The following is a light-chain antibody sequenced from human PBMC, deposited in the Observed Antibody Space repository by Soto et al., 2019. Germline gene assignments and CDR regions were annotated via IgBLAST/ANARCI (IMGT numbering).Light chain of an antibody. CDR3: NSYTSSSTFV. CDR2: GVN. V-gene: IGLV2-14*01. CDR1: TSDVAGYNY. J-gene: IGLJ1*01. Sequence: QYALTQPASVSASPGQSITISCTGTTSDVAGYNYVSWYQQHPGQAPKLLIYGVNNRPSGISSRFSGSRSGNTASLTISGLQSEDEAEYYCNSYTSSSTFVFGTGTKVTVL.